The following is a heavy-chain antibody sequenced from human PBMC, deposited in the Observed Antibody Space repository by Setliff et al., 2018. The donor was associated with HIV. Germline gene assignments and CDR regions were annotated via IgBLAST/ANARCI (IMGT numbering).Heavy chain of an antibody. Sequence: PGESLKISCKASGYIFTNHWIAWVRQMPGKGLELMGIIYPDDPDTRYSPSFEAQVTISADKSITTAYQQWSSLQASDTATYFCARRDRYSYGTGAFDFWGQGTLVTVPQ. CDR1: GYIFTNHW. CDR2: IYPDDPDT. V-gene: IGHV5-51*01. CDR3: ARRDRYSYGTGAFDF. J-gene: IGHJ4*02. D-gene: IGHD5-12*01.